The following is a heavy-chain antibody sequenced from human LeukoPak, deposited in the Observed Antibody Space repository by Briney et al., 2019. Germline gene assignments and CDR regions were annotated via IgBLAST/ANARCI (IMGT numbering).Heavy chain of an antibody. Sequence: GGSLRLSCAASGFPLSSYAMSWVRQAPGKGLEWVSATSSSDAGTYYADSVRGRFTISRDNPKNTLYLQMNSLRAEDTAVYYCARELLWFGEYYFDYWGQGTLVTVSS. J-gene: IGHJ4*02. D-gene: IGHD3-10*01. CDR1: GFPLSSYA. CDR3: ARELLWFGEYYFDY. V-gene: IGHV3-23*01. CDR2: TSSSDAGT.